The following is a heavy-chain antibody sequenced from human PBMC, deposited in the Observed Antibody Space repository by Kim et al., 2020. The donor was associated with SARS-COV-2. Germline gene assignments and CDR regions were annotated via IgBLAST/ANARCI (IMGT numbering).Heavy chain of an antibody. D-gene: IGHD3-9*01. Sequence: ASVKVSCKASGYTFTGYYMHWVRQAPGQGLEWMGWINPNSGGTNYAQKFQGWVTMTRDTSISTAYMELSRLRSDDTAVYYCARSGLDYDILTGNPNDAFDIWGQGTMVTVSS. CDR1: GYTFTGYY. J-gene: IGHJ3*02. V-gene: IGHV1-2*04. CDR3: ARSGLDYDILTGNPNDAFDI. CDR2: INPNSGGT.